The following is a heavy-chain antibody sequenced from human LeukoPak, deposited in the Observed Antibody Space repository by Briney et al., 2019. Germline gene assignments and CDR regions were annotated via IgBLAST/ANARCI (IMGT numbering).Heavy chain of an antibody. V-gene: IGHV3-30*01. CDR2: ISYDGSNK. D-gene: IGHD6-13*01. CDR3: VREFKFGVHSSSGKQPPNWFDP. CDR1: GFTFSSYA. Sequence: GGSLRLSCAASGFTFSSYAMHWVRQAPGKGLEWVAVISYDGSNKYYADSVKGRFTISRDNSKNTLYLQMNSLRAEDTAVYYCVREFKFGVHSSSGKQPPNWFDPWGQGTLVTVSS. J-gene: IGHJ5*02.